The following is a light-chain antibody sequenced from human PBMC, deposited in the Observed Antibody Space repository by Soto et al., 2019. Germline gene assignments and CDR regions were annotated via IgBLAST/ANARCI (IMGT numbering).Light chain of an antibody. J-gene: IGKJ2*01. V-gene: IGKV3-15*01. CDR2: GAS. CDR3: HQYDDWPPGYT. CDR1: QSINNN. Sequence: EIVMTQSPATLSVSPGDRATLSCRASQSINNNLAWYQQKPGQAPRLLIHGASTRATGIPARFSGSGSGAEVTLTISSLQSEDFAVYYCHQYDDWPPGYTFGQGTKLEI.